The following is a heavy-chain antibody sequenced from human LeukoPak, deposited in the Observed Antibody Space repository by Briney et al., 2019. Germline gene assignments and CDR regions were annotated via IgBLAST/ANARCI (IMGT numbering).Heavy chain of an antibody. Sequence: GGSLRLSCAASGFTFDDYAMHWVRQAPGKGLEWVSLISWDGGSTYYADSVKGRFTISRDNSKNSLYLPMNSLRAEDTALYYCAKDQGYDSSGYVPDWGQGTLVTVSS. V-gene: IGHV3-43D*04. D-gene: IGHD3-22*01. CDR2: ISWDGGST. CDR3: AKDQGYDSSGYVPD. CDR1: GFTFDDYA. J-gene: IGHJ4*02.